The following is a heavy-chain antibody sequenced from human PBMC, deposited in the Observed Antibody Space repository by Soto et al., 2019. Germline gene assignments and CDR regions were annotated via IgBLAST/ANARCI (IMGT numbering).Heavy chain of an antibody. J-gene: IGHJ6*02. CDR1: GYSLTSYW. CDR2: FYPSNSET. V-gene: IGHV5-51*01. CDR3: ARHKPPVAIFGVVIGAGDYYYGMDV. Sequence: GESLKISRNGPGYSLTSYWIGRVRQMPGKGLEWMGIFYPSNSETRYSPSFQGQVTISADKSISTAYLQWSSLKASDTAMYYCARHKPPVAIFGVVIGAGDYYYGMDVWGQGTTVTVS. D-gene: IGHD3-3*01.